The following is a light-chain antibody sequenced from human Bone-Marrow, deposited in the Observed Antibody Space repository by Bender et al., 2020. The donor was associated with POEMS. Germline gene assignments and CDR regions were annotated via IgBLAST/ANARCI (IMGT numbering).Light chain of an antibody. V-gene: IGLV2-14*01. Sequence: QSALTQPASVSGSPGQSITISCTGTSSDVGGYNYVSWYQQHPGKAPKLMIYDVSERPSGVSNRFSGSKSDNTASLTISGLQSDDEAIYFCVAWDASLNGWVFGGGTKLTVL. CDR1: SSDVGGYNY. J-gene: IGLJ3*02. CDR3: VAWDASLNGWV. CDR2: DVS.